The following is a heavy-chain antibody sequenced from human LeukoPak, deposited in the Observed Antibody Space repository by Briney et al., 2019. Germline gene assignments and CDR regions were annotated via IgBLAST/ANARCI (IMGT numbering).Heavy chain of an antibody. CDR3: ARQYDSYFYYYLDL. J-gene: IGHJ6*03. CDR2: IYHSGST. Sequence: SETLSLTCAVSGYSISSGYYWGWIRQPPGKGLEWIGSIYHSGSTYYNPSLKSRVTMSVDTSRNQFSLRLSFVTAADTAVYYCARQYDSYFYYYLDLWGTGTTVTVSS. V-gene: IGHV4-38-2*01. D-gene: IGHD2-2*01. CDR1: GYSISSGYY.